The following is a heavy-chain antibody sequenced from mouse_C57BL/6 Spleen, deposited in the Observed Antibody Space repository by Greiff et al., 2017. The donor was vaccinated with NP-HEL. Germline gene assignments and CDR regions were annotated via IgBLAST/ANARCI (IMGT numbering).Heavy chain of an antibody. J-gene: IGHJ3*01. V-gene: IGHV14-1*01. CDR1: GFNIKDYY. Sequence: EVKLQESGAELVRPGASVKLSCTASGFNIKDYYMHWVKQRPEQGLEWIGRIDPEDGDTEYAPKFQGKATMTADTSSNTAYLQLSSLTSEDTAVYYCTTGGNYDLAWFAYWGQGTLVTVSA. D-gene: IGHD2-1*01. CDR3: TTGGNYDLAWFAY. CDR2: IDPEDGDT.